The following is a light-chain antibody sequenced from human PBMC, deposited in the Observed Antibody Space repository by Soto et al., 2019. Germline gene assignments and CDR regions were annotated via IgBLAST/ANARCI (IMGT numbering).Light chain of an antibody. CDR1: SSDVGSYNL. Sequence: QSVLTQPASVSGSPGQSITLSCTGTSSDVGSYNLVSWYQQHPGKAPKLMISGGGKRPSGVSTRFSGSKSGNTASLTISGLQAEDEADYYCCSFARGNTYVFGTGTKVTVL. J-gene: IGLJ1*01. V-gene: IGLV2-23*01. CDR2: GGG. CDR3: CSFARGNTYV.